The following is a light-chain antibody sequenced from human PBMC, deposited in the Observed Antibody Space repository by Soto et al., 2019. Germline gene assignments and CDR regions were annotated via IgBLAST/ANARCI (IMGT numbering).Light chain of an antibody. V-gene: IGKV1-27*01. CDR3: QKYNGAPPLFT. CDR2: AAS. Sequence: DIQMTQSPSSLSASVGDRVTITCRASHAISNSFAWYQQKPGQVPKLVIFAASTLQSGVPSRFSGSGSGTDFTLTINSLQPEDVATYYCQKYNGAPPLFTFGPGTKVDIK. CDR1: HAISNS. J-gene: IGKJ3*01.